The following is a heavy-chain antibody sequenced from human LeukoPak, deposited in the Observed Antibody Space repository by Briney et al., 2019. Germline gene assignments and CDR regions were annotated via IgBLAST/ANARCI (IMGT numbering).Heavy chain of an antibody. V-gene: IGHV3-23*01. J-gene: IGHJ3*02. CDR3: ARTTSGLNLGDAFDI. CDR2: ISGSAYST. D-gene: IGHD3-22*01. CDR1: GFTFSSYA. Sequence: GGSLRLSCAASGFTFSSYAMTWVRQAPGKGLEWVSAISGSAYSTSYADSVKGRFTISRDNSKNTLYLQMDSLRAEDTAIYYWARTTSGLNLGDAFDIGAKGKRVTVSS.